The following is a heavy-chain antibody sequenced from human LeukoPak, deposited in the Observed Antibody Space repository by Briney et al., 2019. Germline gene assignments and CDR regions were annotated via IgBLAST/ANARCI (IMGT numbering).Heavy chain of an antibody. Sequence: ASVTVSCTASVYIFTSYAKNWVRQAPGQGLEWMGWINTNTGNPTYAQGFTGRFVFSLDTSVSTAYLQISSLKAEDTAVYYCARDNLNDAFDIWGQGTMVTVSS. D-gene: IGHD1-14*01. CDR3: ARDNLNDAFDI. J-gene: IGHJ3*02. V-gene: IGHV7-4-1*02. CDR2: INTNTGNP. CDR1: VYIFTSYA.